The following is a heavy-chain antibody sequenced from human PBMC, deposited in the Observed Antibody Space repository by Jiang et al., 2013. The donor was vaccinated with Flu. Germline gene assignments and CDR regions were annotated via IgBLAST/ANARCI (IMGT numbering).Heavy chain of an antibody. CDR1: GGSISSGDYY. Sequence: TLSLTCTVSGGSISSGDYYWSWIRQPPGKGLEWIGYIYYSGSTYYNPSLKSRVTISVDTSKNQFSLKLSSVTAADTAVYYCARHTMIVESDAFDIWGQGTMVTVSS. V-gene: IGHV4-30-4*01. J-gene: IGHJ3*02. CDR3: ARHTMIVESDAFDI. D-gene: IGHD3-22*01. CDR2: IYYSGST.